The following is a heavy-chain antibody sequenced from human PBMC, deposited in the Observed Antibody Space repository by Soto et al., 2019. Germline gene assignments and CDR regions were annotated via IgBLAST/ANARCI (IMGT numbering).Heavy chain of an antibody. CDR1: GGSFSGYY. CDR2: INHSGST. D-gene: IGHD3-10*01. Sequence: SETLSLTCAVYGGSFSGYYWSWIRQPPGKGLEWIGEINHSGSTNYNPSLKSRVTISVDTSKNQFSLKLSSVTAADTAVYYCARRGSGSYYNFGIRGRLIKSLDPWCQGTLVTVSS. J-gene: IGHJ5*02. CDR3: ARRGSGSYYNFGIRGRLIKSLDP. V-gene: IGHV4-34*01.